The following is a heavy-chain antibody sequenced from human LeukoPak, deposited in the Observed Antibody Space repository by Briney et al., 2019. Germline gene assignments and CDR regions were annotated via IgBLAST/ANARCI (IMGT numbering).Heavy chain of an antibody. CDR2: VNNDGSST. J-gene: IGHJ4*02. D-gene: IGHD5/OR15-5a*01. CDR3: AKGGLRVTDY. Sequence: GGSLRLSCAASGFIFSNYWMHWVRQAPGKGLVWVSRVNNDGSSTTYADSVKGRFTISRDNTKNTLYLQMNSLRAEDTAVYYCAKGGLRVTDYWGQGTLVTVSS. V-gene: IGHV3-74*03. CDR1: GFIFSNYW.